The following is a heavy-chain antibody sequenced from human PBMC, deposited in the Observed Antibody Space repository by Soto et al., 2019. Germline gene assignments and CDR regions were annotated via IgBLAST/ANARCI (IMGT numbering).Heavy chain of an antibody. CDR3: VLGITYYCDN. J-gene: IGHJ4*02. D-gene: IGHD3-10*01. CDR2: IAVGDRRT. V-gene: IGHV3-23*01. Sequence: EVQLLDSGGDVVHPGDSLTLACAASGFIFPNYAMSWLRQAPGKGLEWVSAIAVGDRRTYYADSVKGRFTISRDTSRNTLYLQMNNLRAEDTAVYFCVLGITYYCDNWGRGTLVTVS. CDR1: GFIFPNYA.